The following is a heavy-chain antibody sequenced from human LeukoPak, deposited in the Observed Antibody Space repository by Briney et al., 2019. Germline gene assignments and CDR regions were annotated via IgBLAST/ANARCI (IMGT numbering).Heavy chain of an antibody. CDR3: ARGLTTGTTRDWFDP. Sequence: GGSLRLSCAASGFTFSSYSMTWVRQAPGKGLEWVSSIGSSSSYIYYADSVKGRFTISRDNAKNSLYLQMNSLRAEDTAVYYCARGLTTGTTRDWFDPWGQGTLVTVSS. D-gene: IGHD1-1*01. J-gene: IGHJ5*02. V-gene: IGHV3-21*01. CDR2: IGSSSSYI. CDR1: GFTFSSYS.